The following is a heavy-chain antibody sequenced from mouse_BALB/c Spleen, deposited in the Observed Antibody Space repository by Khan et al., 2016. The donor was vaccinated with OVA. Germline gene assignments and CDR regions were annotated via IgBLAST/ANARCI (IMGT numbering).Heavy chain of an antibody. J-gene: IGHJ3*01. CDR3: VRGRAY. CDR1: GYSITSDYA. CDR2: ISYSGRT. V-gene: IGHV3-2*02. Sequence: EVKLEVSGPGLVKPSLSLSLTCTVTGYSITSDYAWNWIRQFPGHKLEWMGYISYSGRTSYTPSLKRRISITRDTSKNQFFLQLNSVTTEGAATFFCVRGRAYWGQGTLVTVSA. D-gene: IGHD3-3*01.